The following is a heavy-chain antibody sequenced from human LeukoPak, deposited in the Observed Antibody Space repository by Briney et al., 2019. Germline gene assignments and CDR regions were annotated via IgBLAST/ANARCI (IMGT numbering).Heavy chain of an antibody. CDR2: INDSGRI. CDR1: GGSFSNYY. V-gene: IGHV4-34*01. D-gene: IGHD1-7*01. J-gene: IGHJ6*03. Sequence: SETLSLTCAVYGGSFSNYYWSWIRQPPGKGLEWIGEINDSGRINYNPSLMSRVTISVDTSKNQFSLRLTSVTARDTAVYYCARRWNYGRNYYVDVWGKGATVSVSS. CDR3: ARRWNYGRNYYVDV.